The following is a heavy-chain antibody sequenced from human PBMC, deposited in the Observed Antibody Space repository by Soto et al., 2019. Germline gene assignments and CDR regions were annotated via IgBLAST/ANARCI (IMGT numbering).Heavy chain of an antibody. CDR1: GFTFSSYA. CDR2: ISGSGGST. CDR3: AKVPSQLPYYFDY. D-gene: IGHD2-2*01. J-gene: IGHJ4*02. V-gene: IGHV3-23*01. Sequence: HPGGSLRLSCAASGFTFSSYAMSWVRQAPGKGLEWVSAISGSGGSTYYADSVKGRFTISRDNSKNTLYLQMNSLRAEDTAVYYCAKVPSQLPYYFDYWGQRTLVPVSS.